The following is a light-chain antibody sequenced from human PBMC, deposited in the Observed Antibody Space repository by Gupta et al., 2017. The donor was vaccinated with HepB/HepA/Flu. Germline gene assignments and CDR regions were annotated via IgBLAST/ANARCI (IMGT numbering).Light chain of an antibody. CDR1: QSISSY. J-gene: IGKJ4*01. Sequence: DIQMTQSPFSLSASAGDRVTITCRASQSISSYLNWYQQKPGKAPKLLIYAASSLQSGVPSRFSGSGSGTDFTLTISSLQPEDFATYYCQQSYSTPLTFGGGTKVEIK. CDR3: QQSYSTPLT. V-gene: IGKV1-39*01. CDR2: AAS.